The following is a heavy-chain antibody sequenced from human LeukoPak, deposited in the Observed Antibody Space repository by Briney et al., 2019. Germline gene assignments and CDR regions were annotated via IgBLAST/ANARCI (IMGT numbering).Heavy chain of an antibody. Sequence: GGSLRLSCTASRFTYSTYSMTWVRQAPGKGLEWVASMIPNGRTTYYADSVKGRFTISRDNSRSTLYLQMNSLRADDTALYYCAKDRVPDAGWSLDYWGQGSLVTVSS. CDR3: AKDRVPDAGWSLDY. V-gene: IGHV3-23*01. D-gene: IGHD6-19*01. CDR1: RFTYSTYS. J-gene: IGHJ4*02. CDR2: MIPNGRTT.